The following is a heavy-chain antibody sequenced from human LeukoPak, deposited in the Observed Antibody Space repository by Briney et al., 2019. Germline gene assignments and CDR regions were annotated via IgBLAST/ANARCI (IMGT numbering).Heavy chain of an antibody. Sequence: GGSLRLSCAASGFTFGSYAMSWVSQAPGKGLEWVSSITGNGGGTYYADSVKGRFTISRDNSKNTLYLQLHSLRAEDTAVYCCAKRDAYSFAIWGQGTMVSVSS. J-gene: IGHJ3*02. V-gene: IGHV3-23*01. D-gene: IGHD2-21*01. CDR3: AKRDAYSFAI. CDR1: GFTFGSYA. CDR2: ITGNGGGT.